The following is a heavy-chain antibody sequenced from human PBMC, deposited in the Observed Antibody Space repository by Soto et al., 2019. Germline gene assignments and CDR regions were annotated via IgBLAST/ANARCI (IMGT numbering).Heavy chain of an antibody. D-gene: IGHD2-8*01. J-gene: IGHJ6*02. V-gene: IGHV1-46*01. CDR2: INPSGGIT. Sequence: GASVKVSCKASGYTLTSYYLHWVRQAPGQGPERMGIINPSGGITNDAQKIQERVTMTSDTSTSTVYMELSSLRSEDTAVYYCARGISTNRYYYSYCMDVWGQGTTDTVS. CDR3: ARGISTNRYYYSYCMDV. CDR1: GYTLTSYY.